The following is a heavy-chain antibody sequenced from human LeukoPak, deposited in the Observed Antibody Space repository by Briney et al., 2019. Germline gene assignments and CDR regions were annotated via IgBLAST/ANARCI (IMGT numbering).Heavy chain of an antibody. CDR2: IHYSGST. J-gene: IGHJ6*03. D-gene: IGHD1-14*01. V-gene: IGHV4-59*01. CDR3: ARASITYYYYYYMGV. CDR1: GGSITNYY. Sequence: PSETLSLSCTVSGGSITNYYWTWIRQPPGKGLEWIGYIHYSGSTNYNPSLKSRVTISVDTSKNQFSLKLSSVTAADTAVYYCARASITYYYYYYMGVWGKGTTVTVSS.